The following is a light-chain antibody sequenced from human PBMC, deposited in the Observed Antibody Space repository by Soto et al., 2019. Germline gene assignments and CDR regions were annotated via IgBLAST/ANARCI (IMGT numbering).Light chain of an antibody. Sequence: DVQMTQSPSTLSASVGDRVIIVCRASQSIGSWLAWYQQKPGKAPKLLIYKASTLKSGVPSRFSGSGSGTEFTLTISSLQPDDFATYYCQHYNSYSEAFGQGTKVGIK. V-gene: IGKV1-5*03. CDR1: QSIGSW. CDR2: KAS. CDR3: QHYNSYSEA. J-gene: IGKJ1*01.